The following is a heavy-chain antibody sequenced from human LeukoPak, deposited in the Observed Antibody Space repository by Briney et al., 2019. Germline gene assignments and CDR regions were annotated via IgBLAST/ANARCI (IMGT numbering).Heavy chain of an antibody. D-gene: IGHD2-2*03. J-gene: IGHJ3*02. CDR3: ARVDDLDAFDI. Sequence: GGSLRLSCVTSGFTFSNHAMHWVRHGPGKGLEWVAVISDDGTSKFYADSVKGRFTIFRDNSKNTLFLQINSLRPEDTAMYYCARVDDLDAFDIWGQGTLVTVSS. CDR2: ISDDGTSK. V-gene: IGHV3-30*04. CDR1: GFTFSNHA.